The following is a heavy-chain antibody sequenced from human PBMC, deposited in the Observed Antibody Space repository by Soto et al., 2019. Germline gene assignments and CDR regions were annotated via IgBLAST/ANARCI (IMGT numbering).Heavy chain of an antibody. V-gene: IGHV3-48*02. CDR2: ISSSSSTI. CDR3: ARDRGGAGATDY. Sequence: EVQLVESGGGLVQPGGSLRLSCAASGFTFSNSGMNWVRQAPGKGLEWVSYISSSSSTIRYADSVKGRITISRDNAKNSLFLQMNSLRDEDTAVYYCARDRGGAGATDYWGQGTLVTVSS. D-gene: IGHD1-26*01. CDR1: GFTFSNSG. J-gene: IGHJ4*02.